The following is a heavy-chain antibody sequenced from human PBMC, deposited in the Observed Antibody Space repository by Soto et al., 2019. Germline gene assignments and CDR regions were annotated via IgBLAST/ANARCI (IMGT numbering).Heavy chain of an antibody. CDR3: TTDCSGGSCYPGAHYYYYGMDV. CDR2: VKSKTDGGTT. V-gene: IGHV3-15*01. CDR1: GFSFSYAW. J-gene: IGHJ6*02. Sequence: EVQLVESGGGLVKPGGSLRLSCAASGFSFSYAWMSWVRQAPGKGLEWVGRVKSKTDGGTTDYAAPVKGRFTISRDDSKTTVYLQMNSLKPEDTAVYYCTTDCSGGSCYPGAHYYYYGMDVWGPGTTVTVSS. D-gene: IGHD2-15*01.